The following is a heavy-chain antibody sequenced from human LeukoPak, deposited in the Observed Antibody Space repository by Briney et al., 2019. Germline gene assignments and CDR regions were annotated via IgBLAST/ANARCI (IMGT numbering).Heavy chain of an antibody. CDR3: ARDPLRSGVVINYYMDV. CDR2: IIPIFGTA. CDR1: GGTFSSYA. V-gene: IGHV1-69*01. J-gene: IGHJ6*03. D-gene: IGHD3-3*01. Sequence: ASVKVSCKASGGTFSSYAISWVRQAPGQGLEWMGGIIPIFGTANYAQKFQGRVTITADESTSTAYMELSSLRSEDTAVYYCARDPLRSGVVINYYMDVWGKGTTVTVSS.